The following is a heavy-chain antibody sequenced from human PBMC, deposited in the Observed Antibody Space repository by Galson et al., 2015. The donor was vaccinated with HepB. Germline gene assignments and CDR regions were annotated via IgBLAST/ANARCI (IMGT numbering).Heavy chain of an antibody. V-gene: IGHV3-66*01. Sequence: SLRLSCAASGFTVSSNYMSWVRQAPGKGLEWVSVIYSGGSTYYADSVKGRFTISRDNSKNTLYLQMNSLRAEDTAVYYCARREGMGEGGWFDPWGQEPWSPSPQ. D-gene: IGHD1-26*01. CDR2: IYSGGST. J-gene: IGHJ5*02. CDR1: GFTVSSNY. CDR3: ARREGMGEGGWFDP.